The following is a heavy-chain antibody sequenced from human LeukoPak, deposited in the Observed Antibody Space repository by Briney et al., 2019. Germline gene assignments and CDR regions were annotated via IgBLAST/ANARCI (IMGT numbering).Heavy chain of an antibody. CDR1: GFTFSSYS. Sequence: GGSLRLSCAASGFTFSSYSMNWVRQAPGKGLEWVSSISSSSSYIYYADSVKGRFTISRDNAKNSLYLQVNSLRAEDTAVYYCARQGPMVHGFDYWGQGTLVTVSS. D-gene: IGHD3-10*01. J-gene: IGHJ4*02. CDR3: ARQGPMVHGFDY. CDR2: ISSSSSYI. V-gene: IGHV3-21*01.